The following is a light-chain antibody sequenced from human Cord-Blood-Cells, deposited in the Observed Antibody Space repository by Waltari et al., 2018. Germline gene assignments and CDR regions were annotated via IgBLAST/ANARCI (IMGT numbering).Light chain of an antibody. J-gene: IGKJ1*01. V-gene: IGKV4-1*01. CDR1: QSVLYSSNNKNY. CDR3: QQYYSTPWT. CDR2: WAS. Sequence: DIVMTQSPDSLAVSLGERATINCKSSQSVLYSSNNKNYLAWYQQKQGQPPKLLIYWASTRESGVPDRFSGSGSGTDFTLTSSSLQAEDVAVYYCQQYYSTPWTFGQGTKVEIK.